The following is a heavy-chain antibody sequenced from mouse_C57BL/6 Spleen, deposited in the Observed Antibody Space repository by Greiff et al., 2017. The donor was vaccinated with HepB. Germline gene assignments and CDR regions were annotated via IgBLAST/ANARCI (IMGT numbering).Heavy chain of an antibody. Sequence: VKVVESGAELVRPGASVTLSCKASGYTFTDYEMHWVKQTPVHGLEWIGAIDPETGGTAYNQKFKGKAILTADKSSSTAYMELRSLTSEDSAVYYCTTVVADAMDYWGQGTSVTVSS. V-gene: IGHV1-15*01. D-gene: IGHD1-1*01. CDR1: GYTFTDYE. J-gene: IGHJ4*01. CDR2: IDPETGGT. CDR3: TTVVADAMDY.